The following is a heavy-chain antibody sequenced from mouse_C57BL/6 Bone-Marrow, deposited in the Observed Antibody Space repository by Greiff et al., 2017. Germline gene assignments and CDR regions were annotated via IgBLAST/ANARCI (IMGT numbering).Heavy chain of an antibody. V-gene: IGHV1-15*01. CDR1: GYTFTDYE. CDR2: IDPETGGT. J-gene: IGHJ1*03. D-gene: IGHD2-4*01. Sequence: LVESGAELVRPGASVTLSCKASGYTFTDYEMHWVKQTPVHGLEWIGAIDPETGGTAYNQKFKGKAILTADKSSSTAYMELRSLTSEDSAVYYCTRGDYPTFDVWGTGTTVTVSS. CDR3: TRGDYPTFDV.